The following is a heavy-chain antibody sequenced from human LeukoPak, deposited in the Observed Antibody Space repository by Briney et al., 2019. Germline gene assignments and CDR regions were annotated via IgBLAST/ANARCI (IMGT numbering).Heavy chain of an antibody. D-gene: IGHD3-16*01. Sequence: SETLSLTCTVSGYSISSGYYWGWIRQPPGKGLEWIGSIYHSGSTYYNPSLKSRVTISVDTSKNQFSLKLSSVTAADTAVYYCAREDYDYVWRSHDAFDIWGQGTMVTVSS. CDR2: IYHSGST. CDR3: AREDYDYVWRSHDAFDI. CDR1: GYSISSGYY. V-gene: IGHV4-38-2*02. J-gene: IGHJ3*02.